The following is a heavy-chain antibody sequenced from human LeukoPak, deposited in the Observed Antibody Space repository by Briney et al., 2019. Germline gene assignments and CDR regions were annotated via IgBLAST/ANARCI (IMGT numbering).Heavy chain of an antibody. D-gene: IGHD2-8*01. CDR1: GFTFSDYY. Sequence: PGGSLRLSCAASGFTFSDYYMSWIRQAPGKGLEWISYISGGGRTIYYADSVKGRFTISRDNSKNTLYLQMNSLRAEDTAVYYCAKTPIIMVYAPLDYWGQGTLVTVSS. CDR2: ISGGGRTI. V-gene: IGHV3-11*01. J-gene: IGHJ4*02. CDR3: AKTPIIMVYAPLDY.